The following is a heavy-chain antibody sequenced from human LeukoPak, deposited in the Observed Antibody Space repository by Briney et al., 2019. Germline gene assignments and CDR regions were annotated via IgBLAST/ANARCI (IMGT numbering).Heavy chain of an antibody. Sequence: GGSLRLSCAAAGFTFGDFGMHWVRQAPGKGLEWVALIWKDGSDEFYADSVKGRFTISRDNSRNTLSLQMNSLRGEDTAVYYCAREEAFQLEASLVQWGQGPLVTVSS. CDR1: GFTFGDFG. V-gene: IGHV3-33*01. CDR3: AREEAFQLEASLVQ. CDR2: IWKDGSDE. J-gene: IGHJ4*02. D-gene: IGHD3-3*01.